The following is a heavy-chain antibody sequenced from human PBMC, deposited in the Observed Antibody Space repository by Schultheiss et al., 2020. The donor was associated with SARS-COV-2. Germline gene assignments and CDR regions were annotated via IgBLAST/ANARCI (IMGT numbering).Heavy chain of an antibody. V-gene: IGHV3-30-3*01. CDR1: GFTFSSYA. J-gene: IGHJ4*02. CDR3: ARDVYYDILTGYSGSAALDY. CDR2: ISYDGSNK. Sequence: GGSLRLSCAASGFTFSSYAMHWVRQAPGKGLEWVAVISYDGSNKYYADSVKGRFTISRDNAKNTLYLQMNSLRAEDTAVYYCARDVYYDILTGYSGSAALDYWGKGTLVTVSS. D-gene: IGHD3-9*01.